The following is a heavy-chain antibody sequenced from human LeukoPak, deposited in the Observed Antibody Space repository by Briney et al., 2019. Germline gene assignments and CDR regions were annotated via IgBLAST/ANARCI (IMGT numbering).Heavy chain of an antibody. Sequence: ASVKVSCKASGYTFTGYYMHWVRQAPGQGLEWMGWINPNIGGTNYAQKFQGRVTMTRDTSISTAYMELSRLKYDDTAVYYCARTGCSGGSCYSLGYYYYYMDVWGKGTTVTVSS. CDR1: GYTFTGYY. D-gene: IGHD2-15*01. CDR2: INPNIGGT. J-gene: IGHJ6*03. V-gene: IGHV1-2*02. CDR3: ARTGCSGGSCYSLGYYYYYMDV.